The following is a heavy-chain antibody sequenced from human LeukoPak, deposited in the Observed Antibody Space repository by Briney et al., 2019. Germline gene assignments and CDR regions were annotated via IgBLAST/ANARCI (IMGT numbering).Heavy chain of an antibody. J-gene: IGHJ4*02. V-gene: IGHV3-21*04. CDR3: AREGRWFGETLDY. D-gene: IGHD3-10*01. CDR2: ISGSSSYI. Sequence: PGGSLRLSCAASGFLFSAYSMNWVRQAPGKGLEWVSSISGSSSYINYADSVKGRFTISRDNAKNSLYLEMNSLRADDTAVYYCAREGRWFGETLDYWGQGTLVTVSA. CDR1: GFLFSAYS.